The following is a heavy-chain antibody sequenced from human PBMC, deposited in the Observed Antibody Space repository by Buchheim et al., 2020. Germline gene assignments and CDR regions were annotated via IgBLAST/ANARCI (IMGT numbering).Heavy chain of an antibody. CDR1: GFTFSTYA. Sequence: QVQLVESGGGVVQPGRSLRLSCGASGFTFSTYALHWVRQAPGKGLEWVAVIPYDGGNEYYADSVKGRFTISRDNSNNTLYLQMNSLRPEDTAVYYCARGGSYYGYYSGMDVWGQGTT. CDR3: ARGGSYYGYYSGMDV. D-gene: IGHD1-26*01. V-gene: IGHV3-30-3*01. CDR2: IPYDGGNE. J-gene: IGHJ6*02.